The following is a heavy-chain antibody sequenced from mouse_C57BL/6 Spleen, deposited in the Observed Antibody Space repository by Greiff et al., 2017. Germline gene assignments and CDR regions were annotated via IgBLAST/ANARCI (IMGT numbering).Heavy chain of an antibody. CDR3: AKTYDYDYYAMDY. CDR1: GFSLTSYG. D-gene: IGHD2-4*01. CDR2: IWRGGST. V-gene: IGHV2-5*01. J-gene: IGHJ4*01. Sequence: VQLQQSGPGLVQPSQSLSITCTVSGFSLTSYGVHWVRQSPGKGLEWLGVIWRGGSTDYNAAFMSRLSITKDNSKSQVFFKMNSLQADDTAIYYCAKTYDYDYYAMDYWGQGTSVTVSS.